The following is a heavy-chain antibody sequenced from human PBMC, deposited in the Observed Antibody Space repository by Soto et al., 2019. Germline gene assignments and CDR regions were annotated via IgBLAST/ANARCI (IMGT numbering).Heavy chain of an antibody. D-gene: IGHD4-17*01. CDR3: AKEGGYGGPYFYYAMTV. J-gene: IGHJ6*02. V-gene: IGHV1-69*12. Sequence: QVQLVQSGTEVKRPGSSVRISCTTSGGTFSNYAFNWVRQAPGQGLECLGGIIPFFGTANYTQKFHGRVTITADESTATVYMELRTLTSEDTAIYYCAKEGGYGGPYFYYAMTVWGQGTPVIVSS. CDR2: IIPFFGTA. CDR1: GGTFSNYA.